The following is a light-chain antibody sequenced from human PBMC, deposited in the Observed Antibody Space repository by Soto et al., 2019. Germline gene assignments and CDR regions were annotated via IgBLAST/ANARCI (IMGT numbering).Light chain of an antibody. CDR2: KVS. Sequence: DVVMTQSPLSLPVTLGQPASISWRSSQSLVYSGANTYLNCFQQRPGQSPSRLIYKVSNRDSGDPERFSGRGADTDITIKISRVEAEDVGGHYSMQATLASGTFGGGTKVEIK. CDR1: QSLVYSGANTY. V-gene: IGKV2-30*01. CDR3: MQATLASGT. J-gene: IGKJ4*01.